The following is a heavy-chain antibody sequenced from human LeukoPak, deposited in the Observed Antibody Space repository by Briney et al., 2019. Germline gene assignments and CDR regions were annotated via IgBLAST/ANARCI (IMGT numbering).Heavy chain of an antibody. CDR2: IYYSGST. V-gene: IGHV4-59*01. Sequence: PSETLSLTCTVSGGSISSYYWSWIRQPPGKGLEWIGYIYYSGSTNYNPSLKSRVTISVDTSKNQFSLKLSSVTAADTAVYYCARETSQKGAHYMDVWGKGATVTISS. CDR1: GGSISSYY. CDR3: ARETSQKGAHYMDV. J-gene: IGHJ6*03. D-gene: IGHD3-16*01.